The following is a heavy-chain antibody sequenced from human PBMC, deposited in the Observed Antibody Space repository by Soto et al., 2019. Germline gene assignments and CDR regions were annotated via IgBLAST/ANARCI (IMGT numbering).Heavy chain of an antibody. V-gene: IGHV1-69*02. CDR1: GGTFSSYT. CDR2: IIPILGIA. CDR3: ARVGYNFSVDY. J-gene: IGHJ4*02. Sequence: QVQLVQSGAEVKKPGSSVKVSCKASGGTFSSYTISWVRQAPGQGLEWMGRIIPILGIANYAQKFQGRVTITADKSTSTAYMELSSLRSEDTAVYYCARVGYNFSVDYWGQGTLVTVSS. D-gene: IGHD5-12*01.